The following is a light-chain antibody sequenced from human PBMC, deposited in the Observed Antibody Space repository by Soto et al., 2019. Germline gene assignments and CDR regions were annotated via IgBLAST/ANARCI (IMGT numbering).Light chain of an antibody. Sequence: QAVLTQPASVSGSPGQSITISCTGTSSDVGSYHLVSWYQQHPGKAPKLMIYEGSKRPAGVSNRFSGSKSGNTASLTISGLQAEDEADYYCCSYAGSSRVFGGGTKLTVL. CDR2: EGS. CDR3: CSYAGSSRV. CDR1: SSDVGSYHL. J-gene: IGLJ3*02. V-gene: IGLV2-23*01.